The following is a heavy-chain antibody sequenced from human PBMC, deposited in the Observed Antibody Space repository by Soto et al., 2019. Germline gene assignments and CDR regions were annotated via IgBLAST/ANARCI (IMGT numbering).Heavy chain of an antibody. CDR2: INPSGGGT. CDR3: ARDKPFSAGY. CDR1: GYTFLDFY. Sequence: QVQLVQSGTEVKKPGASVKVSCKASGYTFLDFYIHWVRQAPVQGLEWMGFINPSGGGTTYAQKVQGRLNMTRDTSTSTVSMELISLRSEDTAIYYCARDKPFSAGYWGKGTIVT. J-gene: IGHJ4*02. D-gene: IGHD3-3*02. V-gene: IGHV1-46*01.